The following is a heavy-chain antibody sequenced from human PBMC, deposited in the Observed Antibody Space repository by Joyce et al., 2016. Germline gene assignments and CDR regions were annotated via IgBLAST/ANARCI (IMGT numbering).Heavy chain of an antibody. Sequence: QVQLQESGPGLVKPSQTLSLTCNVSGDSISRGDYYWPWIRQPPGKGMEELGYISTSKNRQDNPSLESRVTMSVDTSKNQFSLKLNSVTATDTASYYCAAQYLTGHFGAWGQGTLVTVSS. V-gene: IGHV4-30-4*01. J-gene: IGHJ5*02. CDR2: ISTSKNR. CDR1: GDSISRGDYY. CDR3: AAQYLTGHFGA. D-gene: IGHD3-9*01.